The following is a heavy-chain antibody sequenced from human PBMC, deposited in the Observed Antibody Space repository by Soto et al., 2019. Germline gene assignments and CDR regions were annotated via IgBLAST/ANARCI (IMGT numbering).Heavy chain of an antibody. Sequence: QVQLQESGPGLVQTSQTLSLTCSVSGGSITNGDYFWGWIRQHPGKGLEWVGYMYYRGATYYNPSLRSLLTISIDTSKNQCSLNLRSVTAADTAVYYCARGTYDSSGYFDYWGQGTLVTVSS. CDR3: ARGTYDSSGYFDY. CDR2: MYYRGAT. J-gene: IGHJ4*02. V-gene: IGHV4-31*01. D-gene: IGHD3-22*01. CDR1: GGSITNGDYF.